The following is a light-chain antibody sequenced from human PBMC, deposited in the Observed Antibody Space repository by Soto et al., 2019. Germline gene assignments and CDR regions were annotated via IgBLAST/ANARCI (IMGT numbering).Light chain of an antibody. V-gene: IGKV3-15*01. CDR3: QQYSHLIT. J-gene: IGKJ5*01. CDR1: QSVSSN. CDR2: GAS. Sequence: EIVMTQSPATLSVSPGERATLSCRASQSVSSNLAWYQQKPGQAPGLLIYGASTRATGIPARFSGSGSGTDFTFTISSLQPEDIATYYCQQYSHLITFGQGTRLE.